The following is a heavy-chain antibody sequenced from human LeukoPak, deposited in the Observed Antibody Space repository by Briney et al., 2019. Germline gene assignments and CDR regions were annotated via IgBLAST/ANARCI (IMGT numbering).Heavy chain of an antibody. V-gene: IGHV4-4*07. J-gene: IGHJ3*02. CDR2: VDTSWNT. Sequence: PSEILSLTCTVPGGSFSNYFWNWIRQPAGKGLEWLGRVDTSWNTNYNPSLKSRLTMSVDTSKNQFSLKVTSVTAADTAVYYCARVCGSATGYRLCGFDIWGQGTVVTVSS. CDR1: GGSFSNYF. CDR3: ARVCGSATGYRLCGFDI. D-gene: IGHD3-9*01.